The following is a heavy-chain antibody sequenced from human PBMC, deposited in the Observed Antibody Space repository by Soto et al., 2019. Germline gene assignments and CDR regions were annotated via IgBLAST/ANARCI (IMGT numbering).Heavy chain of an antibody. CDR3: ARVEMATIGGYYYYYAMDV. V-gene: IGHV3-48*02. CDR2: ISSSSSTI. Sequence: EVQLVESGGGLVQPGGSLRLSCAASGFTFSSYSMNWVRQAPGKGLEWVSYISSSSSTIYYADSVKGRFTISRDNAKNSLYLQMNSLRDEDTAVYYCARVEMATIGGYYYYYAMDVWGQGTTVTVSS. D-gene: IGHD5-12*01. J-gene: IGHJ6*02. CDR1: GFTFSSYS.